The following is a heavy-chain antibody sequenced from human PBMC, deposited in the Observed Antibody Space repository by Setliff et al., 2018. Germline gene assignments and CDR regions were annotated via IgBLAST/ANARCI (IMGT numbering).Heavy chain of an antibody. J-gene: IGHJ4*02. V-gene: IGHV3-7*03. Sequence: GGSLRLSCAASGFTFSFHWMSWVRQAPDKGLEWVASINQDGGGESYVDSVKGRFTISRDNAKNSLYLQMNSLRVDDTAIYYCAKELSMAYGNDWGLGTLVTVSS. CDR2: INQDGGGE. CDR3: AKELSMAYGND. D-gene: IGHD1-1*01. CDR1: GFTFSFHW.